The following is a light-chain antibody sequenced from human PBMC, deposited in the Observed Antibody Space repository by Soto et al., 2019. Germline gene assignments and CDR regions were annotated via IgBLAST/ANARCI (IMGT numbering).Light chain of an antibody. CDR1: QTISNG. V-gene: IGKV1-5*03. CDR3: QHYNSYPYT. Sequence: DIQMAQSPSTLSASVGDRVTITCRASQTISNGLAWCQQRPGKAPNLLIYKASCLESGVSSRFSGSGFGTEFTLTISSLQPYDFATYYCQHYNSYPYTFGQGTKLDIK. CDR2: KAS. J-gene: IGKJ2*01.